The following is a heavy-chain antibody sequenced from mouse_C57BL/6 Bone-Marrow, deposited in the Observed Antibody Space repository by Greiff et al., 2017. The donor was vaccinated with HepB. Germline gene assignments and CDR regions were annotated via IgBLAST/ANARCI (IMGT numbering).Heavy chain of an antibody. CDR3: VRSYYSNEDGAMDY. V-gene: IGHV10-1*01. CDR1: GFSFNTYA. J-gene: IGHJ4*01. Sequence: EVMLVESGGGLVQPKGSLKLSCAASGFSFNTYAMNWVRQAPGKGLEWVARIRSKSNNYATYYADSVKDRFTISRNDSESKLYLQMNNLKTEDTAMYYCVRSYYSNEDGAMDYWGQGTSVTVSS. CDR2: IRSKSNNYAT. D-gene: IGHD2-5*01.